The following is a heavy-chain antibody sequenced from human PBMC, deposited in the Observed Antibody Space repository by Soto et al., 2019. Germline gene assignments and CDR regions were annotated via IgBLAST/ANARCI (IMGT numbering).Heavy chain of an antibody. D-gene: IGHD3-22*01. Sequence: PGGSLRLSCAASGFTFSSYGMHWVRQAPGKGLEWVAVIWSDGSNKYYADSVKGRFTISRDNSKNTLYLQMNSLRAEDTAVYYCARYYYDSSGYSPLWGQGTLVTVSS. CDR2: IWSDGSNK. CDR3: ARYYYDSSGYSPL. V-gene: IGHV3-33*01. CDR1: GFTFSSYG. J-gene: IGHJ4*02.